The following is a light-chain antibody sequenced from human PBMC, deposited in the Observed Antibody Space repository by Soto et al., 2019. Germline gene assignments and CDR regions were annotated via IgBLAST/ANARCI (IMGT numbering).Light chain of an antibody. Sequence: EIVLTQSPGTLSLSPGERATLSCRASQSVSSSYLAWYQQKPGQAPRLLIYGASSRATGIPDRFSGSGSRTDFTLTISRLEPEDFAVYYCQQYGSSPRTFGQGTKAEIK. CDR1: QSVSSSY. CDR3: QQYGSSPRT. J-gene: IGKJ1*01. V-gene: IGKV3-20*01. CDR2: GAS.